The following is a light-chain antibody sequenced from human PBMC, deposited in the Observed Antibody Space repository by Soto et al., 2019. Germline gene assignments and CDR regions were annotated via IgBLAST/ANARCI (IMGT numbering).Light chain of an antibody. CDR2: GAF. J-gene: IGKJ1*01. V-gene: IGKV3-15*01. CDR1: QSVSSN. Sequence: EIVMTQSPSTLSVSPGERATLSCRASQSVSSNLAWYQQKPGQAPRLLISGAFTRATGIPARFSGSGSGTEFTLTISSLQSEDFAVYYCQQYNNWQVTFGQGTKVDIK. CDR3: QQYNNWQVT.